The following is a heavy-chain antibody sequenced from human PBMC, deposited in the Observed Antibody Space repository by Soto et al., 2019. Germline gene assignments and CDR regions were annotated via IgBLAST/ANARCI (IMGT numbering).Heavy chain of an antibody. CDR3: ARANWNDAGNWFDP. D-gene: IGHD1-20*01. CDR2: IIPILGIA. V-gene: IGHV1-69*02. CDR1: GGTFSSYT. J-gene: IGHJ5*02. Sequence: QVRLVQSGAEVKKPGSSVKVSCKASGGTFSSYTISWVRQAPGQGLEWMGRIIPILGIANYAQKFQGRVTITADKSTSTAYMELSSLRSEDTAVYYCARANWNDAGNWFDPWGQGTLVTVSS.